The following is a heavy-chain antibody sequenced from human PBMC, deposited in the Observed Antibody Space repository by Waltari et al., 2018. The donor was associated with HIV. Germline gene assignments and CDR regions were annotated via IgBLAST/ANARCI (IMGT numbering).Heavy chain of an antibody. Sequence: QVQLQQWGAGLLKPSESLSLTCPAYGGSLRGYYLHWTRQPPGKGLEWIGEINHSGSTNYNPSLKSRVTISVDTSKNQFSLKLSSVTAADTAVYYCARGSRGYVWGSYRPRPETLIDYWGQGTLVTVSS. CDR3: ARGSRGYVWGSYRPRPETLIDY. CDR1: GGSLRGYY. J-gene: IGHJ4*02. V-gene: IGHV4-34*01. CDR2: INHSGST. D-gene: IGHD3-16*02.